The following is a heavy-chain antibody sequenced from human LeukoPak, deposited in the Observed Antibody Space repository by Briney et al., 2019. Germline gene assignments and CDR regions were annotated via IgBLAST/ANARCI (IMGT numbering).Heavy chain of an antibody. V-gene: IGHV3-74*03. CDR1: GFTFSRYW. J-gene: IGHJ4*02. D-gene: IGHD6-13*01. Sequence: GGSLRLSCAASGFTFSRYWMHWVRQAPGKGLMWVSRISPDGSTTLYADSVKGRFTISRDNAKNSLYLQMNSLRAEDTAVYYCAIGLFEEQQPYWGQGTLVTVSS. CDR2: ISPDGSTT. CDR3: AIGLFEEQQPY.